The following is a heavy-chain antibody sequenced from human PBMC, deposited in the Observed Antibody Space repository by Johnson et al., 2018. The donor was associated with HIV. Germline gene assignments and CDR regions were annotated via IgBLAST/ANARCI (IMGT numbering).Heavy chain of an antibody. V-gene: IGHV3-11*04. CDR3: ARVPYSSSWYRDAFDI. D-gene: IGHD6-13*01. CDR2: ISKSGSTI. J-gene: IGHJ3*02. CDR1: GFTFSDYY. Sequence: QEKLVESGGGLVKPGGSLRLSCAASGFTFSDYYMSWIRQAPGKGLEWVSYISKSGSTIYYADSVKGRITISRDNAKKSLYLQMNSLRAEDTAVYYCARVPYSSSWYRDAFDICGQGTMVTVSS.